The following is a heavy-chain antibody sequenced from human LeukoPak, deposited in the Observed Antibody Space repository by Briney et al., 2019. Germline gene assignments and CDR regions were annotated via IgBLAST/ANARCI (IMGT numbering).Heavy chain of an antibody. J-gene: IGHJ4*02. D-gene: IGHD6-13*01. CDR1: GFTLSGAW. CDR3: AKDLTGSSWTFDY. CDR2: INPDGTDT. V-gene: IGHV3-74*01. Sequence: GGSLRLSCAASGFTLSGAWMHWVRQAPGKGLVWVSRINPDGTDTRYADSVKGRFTISRDNPKNTLYLQMNSLRAEDTAVYYCAKDLTGSSWTFDYWGQATLVTVSS.